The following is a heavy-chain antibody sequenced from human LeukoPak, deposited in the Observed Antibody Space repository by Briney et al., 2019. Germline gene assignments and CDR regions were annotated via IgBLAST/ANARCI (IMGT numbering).Heavy chain of an antibody. D-gene: IGHD6-13*01. Sequence: SETLSLTCTVSGYSISSGYYWGWIRQPPGKGLEWIGSIYHSGSTYYNPSLKSRVTISVDTSKNQFSLKLSSVTAADTAVYYCARPTSSSWYVSWFDPWGQGTVVTVSS. V-gene: IGHV4-38-2*02. CDR3: ARPTSSSWYVSWFDP. J-gene: IGHJ5*02. CDR1: GYSISSGYY. CDR2: IYHSGST.